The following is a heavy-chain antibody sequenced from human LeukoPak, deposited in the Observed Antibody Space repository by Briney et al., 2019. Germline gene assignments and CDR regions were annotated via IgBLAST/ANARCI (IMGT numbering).Heavy chain of an antibody. V-gene: IGHV4-59*01. J-gene: IGHJ3*02. D-gene: IGHD2-2*01. CDR2: FYYSGST. CDR3: ARGDIVVVPAAGDAFDI. Sequence: PSETLSLTCTVSGGSISSYYWSWMRQPPGKGLEWIGYFYYSGSTNYNPSFKSRVTISVDTSKKQFSLKLSSVTAADTAVYYCARGDIVVVPAAGDAFDIWGQGTMVTVSS. CDR1: GGSISSYY.